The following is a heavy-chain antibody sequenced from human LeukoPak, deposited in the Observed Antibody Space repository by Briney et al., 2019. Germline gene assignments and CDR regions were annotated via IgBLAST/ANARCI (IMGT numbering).Heavy chain of an antibody. D-gene: IGHD1-26*01. CDR2: ISWNSGSI. Sequence: SLRLSCAASGFTFYDYAMHWVRQAPGEGLEWVSGISWNSGSIGYADSVKGRFTISRDNAKNSLYLQMNGLRAEDTALYYCGKEGVGGSYYWGQGTLVTVSS. J-gene: IGHJ4*02. CDR3: GKEGVGGSYY. V-gene: IGHV3-9*01. CDR1: GFTFYDYA.